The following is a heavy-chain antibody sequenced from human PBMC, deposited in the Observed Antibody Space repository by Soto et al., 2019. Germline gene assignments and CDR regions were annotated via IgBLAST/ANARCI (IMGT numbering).Heavy chain of an antibody. CDR1: GYTFISYP. Sequence: QVPLVKSGAEVKKPGASVKVSCKASGYTFISYPITWVRQAPGHGLEWMGWISTYNGNTHYAHKFQDRLTLTTDTSTSTAYMELRSLRSDGTAVYFCAKMSAAVGGRFDPWGQGTLVTVSS. V-gene: IGHV1-18*01. J-gene: IGHJ5*02. CDR3: AKMSAAVGGRFDP. D-gene: IGHD6-13*01. CDR2: ISTYNGNT.